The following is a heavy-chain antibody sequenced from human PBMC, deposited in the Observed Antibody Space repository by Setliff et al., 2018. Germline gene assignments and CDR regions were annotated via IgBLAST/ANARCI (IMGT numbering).Heavy chain of an antibody. Sequence: SETLSLTCTVSGYSISSGYIWGWIRQPPGKGLEWVGNIGHIGSINYNPSLKSRVTISVDTSKNQFSLKLSSVTAADTAVYYCAREQWLDPPGYYYMDVWAKGTTVTVSS. CDR1: GYSISSGYI. CDR2: IGHIGSI. D-gene: IGHD6-19*01. J-gene: IGHJ6*03. V-gene: IGHV4-38-2*02. CDR3: AREQWLDPPGYYYMDV.